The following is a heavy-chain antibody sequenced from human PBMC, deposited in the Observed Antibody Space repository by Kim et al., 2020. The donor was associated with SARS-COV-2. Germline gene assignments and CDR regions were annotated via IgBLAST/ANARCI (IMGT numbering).Heavy chain of an antibody. J-gene: IGHJ2*01. V-gene: IGHV4-59*12. CDR1: GGSISSYY. Sequence: SETLSLTCTVSGGSISSYYWSWIRQPPGRGLEWIGYIYYSGSTNYNPSLKSRVTISVDTSKNQFSLKLSSVTAADTAVYYCARESGIAAAGSPFDLWGRGTLVTVSS. CDR2: IYYSGST. CDR3: ARESGIAAAGSPFDL. D-gene: IGHD6-13*01.